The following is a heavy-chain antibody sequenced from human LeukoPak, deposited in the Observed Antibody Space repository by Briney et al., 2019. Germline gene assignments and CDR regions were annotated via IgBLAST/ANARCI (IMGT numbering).Heavy chain of an antibody. J-gene: IGHJ1*01. CDR3: ARGAFLVSEYFQH. Sequence: PGGSLRLSCVGSGFRFDDYAMSWVRQTPGKGLEWVSLIGWDGSATYYAASVRGRFTVSRDNSKNSVYLQMDSLRSDDTALYYCARGAFLVSEYFQHWGRGTLVTVSS. CDR1: GFRFDDYA. D-gene: IGHD3-16*01. CDR2: IGWDGSAT. V-gene: IGHV3-43D*03.